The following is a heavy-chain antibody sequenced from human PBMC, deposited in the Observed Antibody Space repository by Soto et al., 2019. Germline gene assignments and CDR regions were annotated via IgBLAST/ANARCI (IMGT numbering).Heavy chain of an antibody. Sequence: TGGSLRLSCAASGFTFSNYWMSWVRQAPGKGLEWVANIKEDESEKYYVDSVKGRFTISRDNAKNSLYLQMNSLRGEDAAVYYCARGAAQFSWFGPWGQGTLVTVSS. CDR3: ARGAAQFSWFGP. D-gene: IGHD6-6*01. V-gene: IGHV3-7*04. CDR2: IKEDESEK. J-gene: IGHJ5*02. CDR1: GFTFSNYW.